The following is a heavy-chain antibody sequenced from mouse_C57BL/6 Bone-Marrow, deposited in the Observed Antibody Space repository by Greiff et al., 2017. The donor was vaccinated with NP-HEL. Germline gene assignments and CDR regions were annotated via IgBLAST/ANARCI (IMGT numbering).Heavy chain of an antibody. J-gene: IGHJ1*03. V-gene: IGHV1-39*01. D-gene: IGHD3-3*01. CDR1: GYSFTDYN. Sequence: VHVKQSGPELVKPGASVKISCKASGYSFTDYNMNWVKQSNGKSLEWIGVINPNYGTTSYNQKFKGKATLTVDQSSSTAYMQLNSLTSDDSAVYYCASEGLHWYFDVWGTGTTVTVSS. CDR3: ASEGLHWYFDV. CDR2: INPNYGTT.